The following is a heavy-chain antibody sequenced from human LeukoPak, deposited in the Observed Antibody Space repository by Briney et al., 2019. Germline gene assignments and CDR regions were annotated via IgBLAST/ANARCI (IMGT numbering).Heavy chain of an antibody. V-gene: IGHV1-8*01. D-gene: IGHD3-22*01. J-gene: IGHJ3*02. CDR3: ARDLRGVYYDSSGRDAFDI. Sequence: ASVKVSCKASGYTFTSYDINWVRQATGQGLEWMGWMNPNSGNTGYAQKFQGRVTMTRNTSISAAYMELRSLRSDDTAVYYCARDLRGVYYDSSGRDAFDIWGQGTMVTVSS. CDR1: GYTFTSYD. CDR2: MNPNSGNT.